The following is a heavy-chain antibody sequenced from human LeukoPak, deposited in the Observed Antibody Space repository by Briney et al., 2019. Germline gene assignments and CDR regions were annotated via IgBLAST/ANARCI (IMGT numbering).Heavy chain of an antibody. J-gene: IGHJ4*02. Sequence: PGGSLRLSCVGSGFTFSSHAMSWVRQAPEKGLEWVSGIYESGQTTHYADSVKGRFTISRDNAKNSLYLQMNSLRAEDTALYHCARFYCSSTSCHLFDYWGKGTLVTVSS. D-gene: IGHD2-2*01. CDR1: GFTFSSHA. V-gene: IGHV3-20*01. CDR2: IYESGQTT. CDR3: ARFYCSSTSCHLFDY.